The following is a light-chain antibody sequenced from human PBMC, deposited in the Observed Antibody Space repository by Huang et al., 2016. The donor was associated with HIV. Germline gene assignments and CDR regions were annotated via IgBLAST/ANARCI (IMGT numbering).Light chain of an antibody. CDR3: QQRSNWPPT. J-gene: IGKJ4*01. Sequence: EIVLTQSPATLSLSPGERVTLSCRASQSVSSYLAWYQQKPGQAPRLLIYDASNRATGIPARFSGSGSGTDFTLTISRLEPEDFAAYYCQQRSNWPPTFGGGTKVEIK. V-gene: IGKV3-11*01. CDR2: DAS. CDR1: QSVSSY.